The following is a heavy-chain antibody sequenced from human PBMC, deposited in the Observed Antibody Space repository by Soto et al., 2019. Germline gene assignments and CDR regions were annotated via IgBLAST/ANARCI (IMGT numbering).Heavy chain of an antibody. CDR3: ARGRITMVLTD. V-gene: IGHV1-3*01. CDR1: GYTFSNFA. J-gene: IGHJ3*01. D-gene: IGHD3-10*01. Sequence: ASVKVSWKASGYTFSNFAMHWVRQAPGQRLEWMGWINAGNWNTKYSQKFQGRVTITRDTSASTAYMELSSLRSEDTAVYYCARGRITMVLTDWGQGTMVTVSS. CDR2: INAGNWNT.